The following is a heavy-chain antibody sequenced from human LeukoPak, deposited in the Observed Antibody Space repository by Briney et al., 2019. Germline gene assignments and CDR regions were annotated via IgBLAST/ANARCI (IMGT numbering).Heavy chain of an antibody. V-gene: IGHV3-23*01. J-gene: IGHJ4*02. CDR2: IGASGGST. CDR1: GFTFSSYA. CDR3: ARGLSDYDYPFDY. Sequence: GGSLRLSCATSGFTFSSYAMSWVRQAPGKGLEWVSGIGASGGSTYYADSVKGRFTISRDNAKNSLFLQMNSLRAEDTAMYYCARGLSDYDYPFDYWGQGTLVIVSS. D-gene: IGHD5-12*01.